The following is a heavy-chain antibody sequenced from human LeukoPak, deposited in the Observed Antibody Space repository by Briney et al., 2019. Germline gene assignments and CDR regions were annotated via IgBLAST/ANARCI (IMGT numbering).Heavy chain of an antibody. CDR3: ARDSSGYSYGPPFDY. Sequence: ASVKVSCKTSGYTFTSNGISWVRQAPGQGLEWMGWISTYSGNTNYAQKLQGRVTMTTDTSTSTAYMELRSLRSDDTAVYYCARDSSGYSYGPPFDYWGQGTLVTVSS. CDR1: GYTFTSNG. CDR2: ISTYSGNT. J-gene: IGHJ4*02. V-gene: IGHV1-18*01. D-gene: IGHD5-18*01.